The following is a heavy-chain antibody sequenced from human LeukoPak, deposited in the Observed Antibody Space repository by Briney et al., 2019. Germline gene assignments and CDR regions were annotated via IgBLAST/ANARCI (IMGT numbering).Heavy chain of an antibody. J-gene: IGHJ3*01. CDR1: GFTFSSYT. CDR2: ISNNGGST. D-gene: IGHD3-22*01. V-gene: IGHV3-64*01. Sequence: PGGSLRLSCAASGFTFSSYTMQWVRQAPGKGLEYVSAISNNGGSTYHANSVKGRFTISRDNSKNTLYLQMGSLRAEDTAVYYCARDSQYYYDSSGYKFWGQGTMVTVSS. CDR3: ARDSQYYYDSSGYKF.